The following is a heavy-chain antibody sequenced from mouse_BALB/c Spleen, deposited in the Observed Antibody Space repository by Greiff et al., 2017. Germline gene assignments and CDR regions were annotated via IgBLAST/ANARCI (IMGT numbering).Heavy chain of an antibody. CDR2: IDPENGDT. D-gene: IGHD2-1*01. J-gene: IGHJ4*01. V-gene: IGHV14-4*02. CDR1: GFTFKDSY. CDR3: NAWRGNGGGMDD. Sequence: VQLPQSGAELVRSGASVKLSCTASGFTFKDSYMHWVKPRPEQGLEWIGWIDPENGDTEYAPKFQGKATMTADTSSNTAYLQLSSLTSEDTAVYYCNAWRGNGGGMDDGGQGNSGTVAS.